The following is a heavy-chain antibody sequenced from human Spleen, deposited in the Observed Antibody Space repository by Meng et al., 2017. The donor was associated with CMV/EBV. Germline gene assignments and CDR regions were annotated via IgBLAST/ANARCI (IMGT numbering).Heavy chain of an antibody. CDR3: ARTIFGASPSVDC. CDR1: GYTFTGYS. Sequence: KASGYTFTGYSIYWVRQATGQGLEWIGWINPKSGGTNYAQKFQGRVTMTRDTSISTAHMGLRRLRSDDTAVYYCARTIFGASPSVDCWGQGTLVTVSS. CDR2: INPKSGGT. D-gene: IGHD3-3*01. V-gene: IGHV1-2*02. J-gene: IGHJ4*02.